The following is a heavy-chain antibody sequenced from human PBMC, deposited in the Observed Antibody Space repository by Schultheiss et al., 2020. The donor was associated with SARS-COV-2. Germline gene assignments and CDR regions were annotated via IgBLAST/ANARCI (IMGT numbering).Heavy chain of an antibody. V-gene: IGHV3-74*01. J-gene: IGHJ5*02. CDR1: GFTVSSNY. CDR3: ARGVAVDT. CDR2: MSTDGISI. Sequence: GGSLRLSCAASGFTVSSNYMSWVRQAPGKGLVWVSRMSTDGISIDYADSVKGRFTISRDNAKNTLYLQMNSLRDEDTAVYYCARGVAVDTWGQGTLVTVSS. D-gene: IGHD6-19*01.